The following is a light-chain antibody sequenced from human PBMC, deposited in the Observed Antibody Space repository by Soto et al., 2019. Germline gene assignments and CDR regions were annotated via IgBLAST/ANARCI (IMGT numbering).Light chain of an antibody. CDR2: GAS. V-gene: IGKV3D-20*02. CDR1: QSVSSSY. J-gene: IGKJ5*01. CDR3: QQRSNWPFT. Sequence: EIVLTQSPGTLSLSPGERATLSCRASQSVSSSYLAWHQQKPGQAPRLLIYGASSRATGIPDRFSGSGSGTDFTLTISRLEPEDFAVYYCQQRSNWPFTFGQGTRLEIK.